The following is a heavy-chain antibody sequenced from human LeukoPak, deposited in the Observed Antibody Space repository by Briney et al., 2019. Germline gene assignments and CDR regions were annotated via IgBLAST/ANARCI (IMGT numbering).Heavy chain of an antibody. Sequence: GGSLRLSCAASGFTFSSYWMSWVRQAPGKGLEWVGSIKQDGSEKYYVDSVKGRFTISRDNAKNSVYLQMNSLRAEDTAVYYCGRRGSTSWYVYWGQGTLVTVSS. D-gene: IGHD6-13*01. V-gene: IGHV3-7*01. CDR1: GFTFSSYW. CDR3: GRRGSTSWYVY. J-gene: IGHJ4*02. CDR2: IKQDGSEK.